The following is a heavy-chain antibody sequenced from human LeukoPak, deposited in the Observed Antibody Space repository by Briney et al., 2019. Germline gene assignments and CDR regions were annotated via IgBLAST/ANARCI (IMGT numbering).Heavy chain of an antibody. V-gene: IGHV5-51*01. J-gene: IGHJ4*02. CDR2: IYPGDSDT. CDR1: GYSFATYW. Sequence: GESLKISCKGSGYSFATYWIGWVRQMPGKGLQWMGNIYPGDSDTRYSPSFEGQVTISVDRSISTAYLEWSSLKASDTAMYYCTRRPGDYWGQGTLVTVSS. CDR3: TRRPGDY.